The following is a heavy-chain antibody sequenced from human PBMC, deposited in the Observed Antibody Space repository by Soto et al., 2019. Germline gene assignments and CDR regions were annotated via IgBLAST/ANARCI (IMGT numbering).Heavy chain of an antibody. D-gene: IGHD3-22*01. V-gene: IGHV3-30*18. J-gene: IGHJ6*02. CDR2: ISYDGSNK. Sequence: PGGSLRLSCAASGFTFSSYGMHWVRQAPGKGLEWVAVISYDGSNKYYADSVKGRFTISRDNSKNTLYLQMNSLRAEDTAVYYCAKDAYYYDSSGYYYLQAGYYYYGMDVWGQGTTVTVSS. CDR3: AKDAYYYDSSGYYYLQAGYYYYGMDV. CDR1: GFTFSSYG.